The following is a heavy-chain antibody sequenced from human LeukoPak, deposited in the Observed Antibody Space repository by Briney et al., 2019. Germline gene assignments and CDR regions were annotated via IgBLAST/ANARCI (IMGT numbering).Heavy chain of an antibody. V-gene: IGHV3-7*01. CDR2: IKQDGSEK. CDR1: GFTFSSYW. J-gene: IGHJ3*02. Sequence: PGGFLRLSCAASGFTFSSYWMSWVRQAPGKGLEWVANIKQDGSEKYYVDSVKGRFTISRDNAKNSLYLQMNSLRAEDTAVYYCARDRYCSGGSCFDAFDIWGQGTMVTVSS. D-gene: IGHD2-15*01. CDR3: ARDRYCSGGSCFDAFDI.